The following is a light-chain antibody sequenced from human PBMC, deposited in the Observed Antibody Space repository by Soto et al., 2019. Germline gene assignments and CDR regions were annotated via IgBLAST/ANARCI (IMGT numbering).Light chain of an antibody. V-gene: IGKV1-39*01. J-gene: IGKJ2*01. Sequence: DIQMTQSPSSLSASVGDRVTITCRASQSISNYLNWYQQKPGKAPKVLIYGASSLQSGVPSRFSGSGSGTDFTLTISSLQPEDFAAYYCQQSYSLPPTFGQGTKLEIK. CDR3: QQSYSLPPT. CDR2: GAS. CDR1: QSISNY.